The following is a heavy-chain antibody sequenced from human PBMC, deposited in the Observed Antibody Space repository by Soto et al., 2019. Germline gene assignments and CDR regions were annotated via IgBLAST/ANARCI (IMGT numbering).Heavy chain of an antibody. CDR3: AKASTGTTGQLDF. J-gene: IGHJ4*02. CDR2: VTSSGSSA. D-gene: IGHD1-1*01. CDR1: RFTFGNYA. V-gene: IGHV3-23*01. Sequence: PGGSLRLSCAASRFTFGNYAMTWVRQTPGKGPEWVSGVTSSGSSAYYADSVKGRFTITRDNSKYTLYLQMNSLRADDTAVYYCAKASTGTTGQLDFWGQGTQVTVS.